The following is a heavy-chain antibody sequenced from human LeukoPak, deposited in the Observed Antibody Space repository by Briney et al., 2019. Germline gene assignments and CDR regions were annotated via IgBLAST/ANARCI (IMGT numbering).Heavy chain of an antibody. J-gene: IGHJ4*02. CDR3: AKVSFGDRYCFDY. V-gene: IGHV3-23*01. CDR1: GFTFSSYA. Sequence: GGSLRLSCAASGFTFSSYAMSWVRQAPGKGLEWVSAISGSGGSTDYADSVKGRFTNSRDNSKNTLYLQMNSLRAEDTAVYYCAKVSFGDRYCFDYWGQGTLVTVSS. CDR2: ISGSGGST. D-gene: IGHD4-17*01.